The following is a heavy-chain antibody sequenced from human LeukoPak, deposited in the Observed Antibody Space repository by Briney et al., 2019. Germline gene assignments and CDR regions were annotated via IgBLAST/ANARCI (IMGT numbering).Heavy chain of an antibody. CDR1: GASIRSGRNY. J-gene: IGHJ4*02. CDR2: IYYSGSS. CDR3: ARHVSGSAMMHYFDY. D-gene: IGHD5-18*01. V-gene: IGHV4-39*01. Sequence: PSETLSLTCNVSGASIRSGRNYWGWIRQSPGKGLEWIGSIYYSGSSSYNPSLQGRVSISVDTSKNHISLKVFSLTAADTALYYCARHVSGSAMMHYFDYWGQGNLVTVSS.